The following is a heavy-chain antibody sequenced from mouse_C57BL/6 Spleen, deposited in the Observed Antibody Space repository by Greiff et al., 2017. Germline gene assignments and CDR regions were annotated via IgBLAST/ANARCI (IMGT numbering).Heavy chain of an antibody. J-gene: IGHJ4*01. V-gene: IGHV1-81*01. CDR3: ARSGTGRGSYYYAMDY. Sequence: QVQLQQSGAELARPGASVKLSCKASGYTFTSYGISWVKQRTGQGLEWIGQIYPRSGNTYYNEKFKGKATLTADKSSSTAYMELRSLTSEDSAVYFCARSGTGRGSYYYAMDYWGQGTSVTVSS. D-gene: IGHD4-1*01. CDR2: IYPRSGNT. CDR1: GYTFTSYG.